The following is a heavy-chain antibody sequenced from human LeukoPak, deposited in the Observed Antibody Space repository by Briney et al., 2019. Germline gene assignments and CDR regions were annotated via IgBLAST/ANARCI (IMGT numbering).Heavy chain of an antibody. CDR3: AKGNDGGLRRQYFDL. V-gene: IGHV3-30-3*01. CDR2: ISYGGNNK. J-gene: IGHJ2*01. CDR1: GFTFSNYA. Sequence: GGSLRLSCAASGFTFSNYAMHWVRQAPGKGLEWVAVISYGGNNKYYADSVKGRFTISRDNSKNSLYLQMSSLRTEDTALYYCAKGNDGGLRRQYFDLWGRGTLVTVSS. D-gene: IGHD1-1*01.